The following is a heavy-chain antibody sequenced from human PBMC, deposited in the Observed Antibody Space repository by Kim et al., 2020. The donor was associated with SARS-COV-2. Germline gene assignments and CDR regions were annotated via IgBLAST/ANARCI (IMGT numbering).Heavy chain of an antibody. Sequence: SETLSLTCTVSGGSINNSSYYWGWIRQPPGKGLEWIGSVYYSGTTYYTPSLKSRVTISVDTSNNHFSLRLSSVTAADTAVYYCARLRSGVGWFDPWGQVT. D-gene: IGHD5-12*01. CDR3: ARLRSGVGWFDP. J-gene: IGHJ5*02. CDR1: GGSINNSSYY. CDR2: VYYSGTT. V-gene: IGHV4-39*02.